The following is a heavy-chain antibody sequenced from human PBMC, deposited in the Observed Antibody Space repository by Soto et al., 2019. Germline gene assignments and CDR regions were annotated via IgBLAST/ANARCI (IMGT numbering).Heavy chain of an antibody. CDR3: ASLSAYSNGWIFDY. CDR2: IYYGGST. CDR1: GGSISSGGYY. Sequence: SETLSLTCTVSGGSISSGGYYWSWIRQHPGKGLEWIGYIYYGGSTYYNPSLKGRLTISIDTSKNQFSLNLISVTAADTAVYYCASLSAYSNGWIFDYWGQGTLVTVSS. V-gene: IGHV4-31*03. J-gene: IGHJ4*01. D-gene: IGHD6-19*01.